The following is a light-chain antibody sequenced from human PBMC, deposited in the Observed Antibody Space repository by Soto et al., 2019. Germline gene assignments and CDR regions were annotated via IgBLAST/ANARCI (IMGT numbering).Light chain of an antibody. J-gene: IGLJ1*01. CDR1: SSDVGGYNY. Sequence: QSALTQPPSASGSPGQSVTISCTGTSSDVGGYNYVSWYQQHPGKAPKLMMYEVFKRPSGVPDRFSGSKSGNTASLTVSGLQAEDEADYYCSSYAGSNNFDVFGTGTKLTVL. CDR2: EVF. CDR3: SSYAGSNNFDV. V-gene: IGLV2-8*01.